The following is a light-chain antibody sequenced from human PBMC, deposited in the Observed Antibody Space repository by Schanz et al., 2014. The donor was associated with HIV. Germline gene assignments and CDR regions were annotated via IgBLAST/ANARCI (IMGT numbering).Light chain of an antibody. Sequence: EIVMTQSPATLSVSPGERATLSCRASQSVSSNLAWYQHKPGQAPRLLIYGASTRATGIPARFSGSGSGTEFTLTISSLQSEDFAVYYCQQRSNWPLTFGGGTKVEFK. CDR2: GAS. CDR3: QQRSNWPLT. J-gene: IGKJ4*01. CDR1: QSVSSN. V-gene: IGKV3-15*01.